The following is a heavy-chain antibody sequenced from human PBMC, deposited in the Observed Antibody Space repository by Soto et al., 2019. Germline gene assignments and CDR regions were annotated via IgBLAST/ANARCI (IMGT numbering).Heavy chain of an antibody. Sequence: PGGSLRLSCTASGFIFSSHSMSWLRQAPGKGLEWVSSISGNGANIFYADSVKGRFTISRDNSRSTLFLQLNSLRADDSAIYHCARGARASWFDPWGQGALVTVAS. V-gene: IGHV3-23*01. J-gene: IGHJ5*02. CDR2: ISGNGANI. CDR1: GFIFSSHS. CDR3: ARGARASWFDP.